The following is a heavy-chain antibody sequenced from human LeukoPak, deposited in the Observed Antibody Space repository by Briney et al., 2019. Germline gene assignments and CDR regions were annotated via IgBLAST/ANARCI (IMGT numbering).Heavy chain of an antibody. CDR2: INHSGST. Sequence: SETLSLTCAVYGGSFSGHYWSWIRQPPGKGLEWIGEINHSGSTNYNPSLKSRVTISVDTSKNQFSLKLSSVTAADTAVYYCARGGIARRGYSYGYSRSSWFDPWGQGSLVTVSS. J-gene: IGHJ5*02. CDR3: ARGGIARRGYSYGYSRSSWFDP. CDR1: GGSFSGHY. D-gene: IGHD5-18*01. V-gene: IGHV4-34*01.